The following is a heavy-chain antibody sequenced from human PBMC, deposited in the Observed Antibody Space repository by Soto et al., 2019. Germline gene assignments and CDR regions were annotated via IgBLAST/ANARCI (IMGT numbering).Heavy chain of an antibody. V-gene: IGHV4-34*01. CDR3: ARESHDILTGPPWVWYFDL. CDR2: INDRGSI. D-gene: IGHD3-9*01. CDR1: GGSFSGYY. Sequence: QVQLQQWGAGPLRPLETLSLTCGVSGGSFSGYYWAWIRQSPGKGLEWIGEINDRGSINYNPSLKSRVITSVDTSKNHYSLKLRSVTAADTAVYYCARESHDILTGPPWVWYFDLWGRGTLVTVSS. J-gene: IGHJ2*01.